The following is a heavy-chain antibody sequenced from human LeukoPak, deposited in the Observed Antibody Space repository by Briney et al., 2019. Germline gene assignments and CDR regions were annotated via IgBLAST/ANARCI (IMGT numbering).Heavy chain of an antibody. J-gene: IGHJ4*02. Sequence: SETLSLTCAVSGYSISSGYYWGWIRQPPGKGLEWIGSIYHSGSTYYNPSLKSRVTISVDTSKNRFSLKLSSVTAADTAVYYCARQGGGAARVFDYWGQGTLVTVSS. CDR3: ARQGGGAARVFDY. D-gene: IGHD6-6*01. CDR1: GYSISSGYY. V-gene: IGHV4-38-2*01. CDR2: IYHSGST.